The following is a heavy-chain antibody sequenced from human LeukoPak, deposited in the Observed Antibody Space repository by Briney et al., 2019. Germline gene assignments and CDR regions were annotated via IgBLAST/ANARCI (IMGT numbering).Heavy chain of an antibody. V-gene: IGHV3-23*01. Sequence: GGTLRLSCAASGFTFSSYGMSWVRQAPGKGLEWVSGISGGAGSTYYADSVKGRFTISRDNSKNTLYLQMNNLRAEDKAVYYCAKDIFVGFLTGYYFDYWGQGTLVSVSS. J-gene: IGHJ4*02. CDR3: AKDIFVGFLTGYYFDY. CDR1: GFTFSSYG. CDR2: ISGGAGST. D-gene: IGHD3-9*01.